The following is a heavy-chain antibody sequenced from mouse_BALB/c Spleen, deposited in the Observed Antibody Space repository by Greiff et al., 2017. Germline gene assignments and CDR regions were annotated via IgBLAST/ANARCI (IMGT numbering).Heavy chain of an antibody. J-gene: IGHJ1*01. Sequence: EVNLVESGGGLVQPGGSLKLSCAASGFTFSSYGMSWVRQTPDKRLELVATINSNGGSTYYPDSVKGRFTISRDNAKNTLYLQMSSLKSEDTAMYDCAREGTGWYFDVWGAGTTVTVSS. V-gene: IGHV5-6-3*01. CDR3: AREGTGWYFDV. CDR1: GFTFSSYG. D-gene: IGHD3-3*01. CDR2: INSNGGST.